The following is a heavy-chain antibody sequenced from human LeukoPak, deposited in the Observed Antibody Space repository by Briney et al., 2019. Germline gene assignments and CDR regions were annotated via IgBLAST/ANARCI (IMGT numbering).Heavy chain of an antibody. CDR2: IYYSGST. V-gene: IGHV4-59*12. CDR1: GGSISSYY. J-gene: IGHJ4*02. D-gene: IGHD5-18*01. Sequence: SETLSLTCTVSGGSISSYYWSWIRQPPGKGLEWIGYIYYSGSTNYNPSLKSRVTISVDTSKNQFSLKLSSVTAADTAVYYCARVSGNTAMVDYWGQGTLVTVSS. CDR3: ARVSGNTAMVDY.